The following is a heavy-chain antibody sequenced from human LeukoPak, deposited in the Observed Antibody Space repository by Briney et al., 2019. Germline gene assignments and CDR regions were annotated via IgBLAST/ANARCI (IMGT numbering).Heavy chain of an antibody. CDR3: ARAIEWEPYYFDY. Sequence: SETLSLTCTVSGGSISSGNYYWSWIRQPAGKGLEWIGRIYINGSTNYNPSLKSRVTISVDTSKNQFSLKLSSVTAADTAVYYCARAIEWEPYYFDYWGQGTLVTVSS. CDR2: IYINGST. D-gene: IGHD1-26*01. CDR1: GGSISSGNYY. V-gene: IGHV4-61*02. J-gene: IGHJ4*02.